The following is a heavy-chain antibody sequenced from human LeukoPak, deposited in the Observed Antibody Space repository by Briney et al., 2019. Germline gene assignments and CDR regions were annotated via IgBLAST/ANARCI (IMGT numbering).Heavy chain of an antibody. D-gene: IGHD4-11*01. CDR3: ARDAQRGFDYSNSLRY. CDR2: IWSDASNR. J-gene: IGHJ4*01. Sequence: GGSLRLSCAASGFIFSHHGMHWVRQAPGKGLEWVAVIWSDASNRFYATSVKGRFTISRDNFQKTVFLQMNSLRVEDPGIYYCARDAQRGFDYSNSLRYWGHGTLVTVSS. CDR1: GFIFSHHG. V-gene: IGHV3-30*12.